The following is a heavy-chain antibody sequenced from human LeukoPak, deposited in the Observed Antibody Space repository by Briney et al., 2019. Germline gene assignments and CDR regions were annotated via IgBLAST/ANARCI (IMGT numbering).Heavy chain of an antibody. D-gene: IGHD1-26*01. Sequence: GGSLRLSCAASGFTFSTYSVNWFRQAPGKGLEWISYISSSGGTIYYADSVKGRFTISRDNAKNSLYLQMNSLRAEDTAVYYCARGRWELLSYYFDYWGQGTLVTVSS. CDR1: GFTFSTYS. V-gene: IGHV3-48*01. CDR3: ARGRWELLSYYFDY. J-gene: IGHJ4*02. CDR2: ISSSGGTI.